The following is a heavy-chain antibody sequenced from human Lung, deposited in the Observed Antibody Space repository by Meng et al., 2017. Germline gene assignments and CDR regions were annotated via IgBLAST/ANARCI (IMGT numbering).Heavy chain of an antibody. Sequence: GRGVEAGAEVKKPGSSVKVSCKASGGTVSSYAISWVRQAPGQGLEWMGGINPKSGDTHYAQKFQARVTMTGDTSISTAYMELSGLRSDDTAMYYCARDEDISAAGKLFGDYWGQGTLVTVSS. CDR2: INPKSGDT. D-gene: IGHD6-25*01. CDR1: GGTVSSYA. CDR3: ARDEDISAAGKLFGDY. J-gene: IGHJ4*02. V-gene: IGHV1-2*02.